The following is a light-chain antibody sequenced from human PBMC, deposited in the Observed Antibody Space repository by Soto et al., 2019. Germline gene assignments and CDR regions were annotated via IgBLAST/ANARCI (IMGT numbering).Light chain of an antibody. CDR3: QQSYSTLWT. V-gene: IGKV3-11*01. Sequence: EIVMTQSPATLSVSPGERVTLSCRTSQSVSNYLAWYQQKPGQAPRLLMYDASNRATGIPARFSGSGSGTDFTLTISSLEPEDFATYYCQQSYSTLWTFGQGTKVDIK. CDR1: QSVSNY. J-gene: IGKJ1*01. CDR2: DAS.